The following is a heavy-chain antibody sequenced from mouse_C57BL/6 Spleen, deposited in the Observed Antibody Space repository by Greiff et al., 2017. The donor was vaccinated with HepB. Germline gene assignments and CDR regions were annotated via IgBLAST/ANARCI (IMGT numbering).Heavy chain of an antibody. CDR2: IYPGDGDT. CDR1: GYAFSSSW. CDR3: ARGGTGYAMDY. J-gene: IGHJ4*01. D-gene: IGHD4-1*01. V-gene: IGHV1-82*01. Sequence: QVQLQQSGPELVKPGASVKISCKASGYAFSSSWMNWVKQRPGKGLEWIGRIYPGDGDTNYNGKFKGKATLTADKSSSTAYMQLSSLTSEDSAVYFCARGGTGYAMDYWGQGTSVTVSS.